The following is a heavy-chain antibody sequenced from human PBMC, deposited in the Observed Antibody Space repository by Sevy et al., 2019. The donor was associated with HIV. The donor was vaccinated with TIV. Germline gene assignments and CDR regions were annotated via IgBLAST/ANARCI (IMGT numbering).Heavy chain of an antibody. Sequence: ASVKVSCKASGYTFTGHYMHWVRQAPGQGLEWMGWINPNSGSTDYAQKFQGRVTLTRDTSISTAYLELSRLTSDDTAVYYCASVFPYCSGGSCYSPYDAFDIWGQGTMVTVSS. D-gene: IGHD2-15*01. CDR2: INPNSGST. V-gene: IGHV1-2*02. CDR1: GYTFTGHY. J-gene: IGHJ3*02. CDR3: ASVFPYCSGGSCYSPYDAFDI.